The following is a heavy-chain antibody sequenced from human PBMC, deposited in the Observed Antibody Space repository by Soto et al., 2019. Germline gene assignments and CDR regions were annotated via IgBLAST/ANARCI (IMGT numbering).Heavy chain of an antibody. CDR1: GFTFSSYG. J-gene: IGHJ4*02. CDR3: ARDPGPTPLNYFDY. Sequence: GGSLRLSCAASGFTFSSYGMHWVRQAPGKGLEWVAVIWYDGSNKYYPDSVKGRFTVSRDNSKNTLYLQMNSLRAEDTAVYYCARDPGPTPLNYFDYWGQGTLVTVSS. D-gene: IGHD3-10*01. V-gene: IGHV3-33*01. CDR2: IWYDGSNK.